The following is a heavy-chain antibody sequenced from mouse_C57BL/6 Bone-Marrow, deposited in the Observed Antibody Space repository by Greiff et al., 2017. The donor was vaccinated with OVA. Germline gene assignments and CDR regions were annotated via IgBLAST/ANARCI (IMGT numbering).Heavy chain of an antibody. Sequence: QVQLQQPGAELVKPGASVKLSCKASGYTFTSYWMHWVKQRPGQGLEWIGMIHPNSGSTNYNEKFKSKATLTVDKSSSTAYMQLSSLTSEDSAVYYCARRPGDRNYYGSKAWFDYWGQGTTLTVSS. J-gene: IGHJ2*01. CDR3: ARRPGDRNYYGSKAWFDY. D-gene: IGHD1-1*01. V-gene: IGHV1-64*01. CDR1: GYTFTSYW. CDR2: IHPNSGST.